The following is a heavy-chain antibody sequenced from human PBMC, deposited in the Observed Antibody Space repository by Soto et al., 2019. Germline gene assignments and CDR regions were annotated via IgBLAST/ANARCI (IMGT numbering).Heavy chain of an antibody. J-gene: IGHJ4*02. CDR3: ARVGLGTTGFDF. D-gene: IGHD1-7*01. CDR1: GGSISSGGYS. CDR2: IDHSGST. V-gene: IGHV4-30-2*01. Sequence: QLHLQESGSGLVKPSQTLSLTCDVSGGSISSGGYSWSWIRQPPGKGLEWIGYIDHSGSTYYNPSLKSRISISVDSSKNQFSLKLNSVTAADTAVYYCARVGLGTTGFDFWGQGSLVTVSS.